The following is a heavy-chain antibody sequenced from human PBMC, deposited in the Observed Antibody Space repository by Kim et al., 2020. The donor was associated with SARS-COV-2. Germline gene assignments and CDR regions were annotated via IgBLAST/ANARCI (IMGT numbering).Heavy chain of an antibody. J-gene: IGHJ4*02. CDR1: GYSFTSYW. Sequence: GESLKISCKGSGYSFTSYWIGWVRQMPGKGLEWMGIIYPGDSDTRYSPSFQGQVTISADKSISTAYLQWSSLKASDTAMYYCARLEIPRFGESPPHFDYWGQGTLVTVSS. D-gene: IGHD3-16*01. CDR3: ARLEIPRFGESPPHFDY. V-gene: IGHV5-51*01. CDR2: IYPGDSDT.